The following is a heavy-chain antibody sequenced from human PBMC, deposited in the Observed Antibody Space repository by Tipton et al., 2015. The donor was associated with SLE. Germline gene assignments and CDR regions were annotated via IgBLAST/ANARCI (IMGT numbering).Heavy chain of an antibody. J-gene: IGHJ4*02. Sequence: QSGPEVKAPGASVKVSCKASGYTFTSYDINWVRQATGQGLEWVGWMNPNSGSTGFAQKFQDRVTMTRNISTNTAYMEVTSLRSEDAAIYYCARGRGVGARAGLGYWGEGPLVTVS. CDR3: ARGRGVGARAGLGY. D-gene: IGHD6-6*01. V-gene: IGHV1-8*01. CDR1: GYTFTSYD. CDR2: MNPNSGST.